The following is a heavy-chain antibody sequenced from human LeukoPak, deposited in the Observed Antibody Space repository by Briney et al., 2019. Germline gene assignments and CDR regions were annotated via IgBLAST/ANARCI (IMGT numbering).Heavy chain of an antibody. CDR2: INPSGDNT. J-gene: IGHJ3*02. D-gene: IGHD3-9*01. V-gene: IGHV1-46*01. CDR1: GYTFTNNF. Sequence: RASVKVSCKASGYTFTNNFMHWVRQAPGQRLEWMGIINPSGDNTWYAQKFQGRVTMTRDTSISTAYMELSRLRSDDTAVYYCARAPNVLRYFDWFGAFDIWGQGTMVTVSS. CDR3: ARAPNVLRYFDWFGAFDI.